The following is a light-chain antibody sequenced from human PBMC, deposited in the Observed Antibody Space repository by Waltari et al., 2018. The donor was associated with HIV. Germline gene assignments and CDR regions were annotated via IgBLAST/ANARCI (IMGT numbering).Light chain of an antibody. CDR1: SSNIGRNY. Sequence: QSVLTQPPSASGTPGQRVTISCSGSSSNIGRNYVYWYQQLPGTAPKLLIYTNNQRPSGVPDRFSGPKSGPSASLAISGLRSEDEADYYCAAWNDRLSGYVFGTGTKVTV. V-gene: IGLV1-47*01. CDR3: AAWNDRLSGYV. J-gene: IGLJ1*01. CDR2: TNN.